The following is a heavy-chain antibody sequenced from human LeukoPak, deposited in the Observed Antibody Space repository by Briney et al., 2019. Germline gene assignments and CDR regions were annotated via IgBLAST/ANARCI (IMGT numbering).Heavy chain of an antibody. CDR3: AREHRHEGATVDS. Sequence: GGSLRLSCAASGFTFSGYWMHWVRQAPGKGLVWVSRIERDGRSTSYADSVRGRFTISRDNAKNTLYLQMNSLRAEDTAVYYCAREHRHEGATVDSWGQGTLVTVSS. J-gene: IGHJ4*02. V-gene: IGHV3-74*01. D-gene: IGHD1-26*01. CDR2: IERDGRST. CDR1: GFTFSGYW.